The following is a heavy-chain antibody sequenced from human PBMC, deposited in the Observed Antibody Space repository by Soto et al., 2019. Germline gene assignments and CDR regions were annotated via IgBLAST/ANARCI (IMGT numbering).Heavy chain of an antibody. V-gene: IGHV3-23*01. Sequence: AGGSLRLSCAASGFTFSSYAMSWVRQAPGKGLEWVSAISGSGGSTYYADSVKGRFTISRDNSKNTLYLQMNSLRAEDTAVYYCAKHVYYYDSSRYYYGYWGQGTLVTV. D-gene: IGHD3-22*01. J-gene: IGHJ4*02. CDR2: ISGSGGST. CDR3: AKHVYYYDSSRYYYGY. CDR1: GFTFSSYA.